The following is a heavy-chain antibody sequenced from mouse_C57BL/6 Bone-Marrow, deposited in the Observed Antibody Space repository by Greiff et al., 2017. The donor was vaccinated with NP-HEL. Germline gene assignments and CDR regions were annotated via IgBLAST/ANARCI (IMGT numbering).Heavy chain of an antibody. V-gene: IGHV1-55*01. CDR1: CYTFTSYW. D-gene: IGHD1-1*01. Sequence: QVQLQQPGAELVKPGASVKMSCKASCYTFTSYWITWVKQRPGQGLEWIGDIYPGSGSTNYNEKFKSTATLTVDTSSSTAYMQLSSLTSEDSAVYYCASSLYWYCDVWGTGTTVTVSS. CDR2: IYPGSGST. J-gene: IGHJ1*03. CDR3: ASSLYWYCDV.